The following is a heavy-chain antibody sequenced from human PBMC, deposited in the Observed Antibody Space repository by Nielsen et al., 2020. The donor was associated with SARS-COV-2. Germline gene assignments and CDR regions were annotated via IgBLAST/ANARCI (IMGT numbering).Heavy chain of an antibody. Sequence: GSLRLSCTVSGGSISSYYWSWIRQPPGKGLEWIGYIYYSGSTNYNPSLKSRVTISVDTSKNQSSLKLSSVTAADTAVYYCAREYCSGGSCYGGALLDVWGKGTTVTVSS. CDR2: IYYSGST. V-gene: IGHV4-59*08. D-gene: IGHD2-15*01. CDR3: AREYCSGGSCYGGALLDV. J-gene: IGHJ6*04. CDR1: GGSISSYY.